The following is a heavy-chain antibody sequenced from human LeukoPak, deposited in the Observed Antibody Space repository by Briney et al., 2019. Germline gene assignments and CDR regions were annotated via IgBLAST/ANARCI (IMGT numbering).Heavy chain of an antibody. D-gene: IGHD6-19*01. CDR2: ISWNSGSI. CDR1: GFTFDDYA. V-gene: IGHV3-9*03. CDR3: AKGSSGWYYYFDY. Sequence: PGGSLRLSCAASGFTFDDYAMHWVRQAPGKGLERVSGISWNSGSIGYADSVKGRFTISRDNAKNSLYLQMNSLRAEDMALYYCAKGSSGWYYYFDYWGQGTLVTVSS. J-gene: IGHJ4*02.